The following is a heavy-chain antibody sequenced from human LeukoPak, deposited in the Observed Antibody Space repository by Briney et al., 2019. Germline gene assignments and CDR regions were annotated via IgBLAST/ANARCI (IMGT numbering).Heavy chain of an antibody. V-gene: IGHV3-21*01. J-gene: IGHJ5*02. CDR1: GFTFSSYG. CDR3: ARAATVTTYGWFDP. CDR2: ISSSSSYI. D-gene: IGHD4-17*01. Sequence: PGGSLRLSCAASGFTFSSYGMHWVRQAPGKGLEWVSSISSSSSYIYYADSVKGRFTISRDNAKNSLYLQMNSLRAEDTAVYYCARAATVTTYGWFDPWGQGTLVTASS.